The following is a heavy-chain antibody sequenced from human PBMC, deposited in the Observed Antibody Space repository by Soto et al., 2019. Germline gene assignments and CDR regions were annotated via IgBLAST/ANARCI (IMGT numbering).Heavy chain of an antibody. CDR2: IIPILGIA. CDR3: ARRQNFDYYCYGMDV. V-gene: IGHV1-69*02. CDR1: GGTFSSYT. J-gene: IGHJ6*02. Sequence: QVQLVQSGAEVKKPGSSVKVSCKASGGTFSSYTISWVRQAPGQGLEWMGRIIPILGIANYAQKFQGRVTITADKSTSTAYMELSSLRSEDTAVYYCARRQNFDYYCYGMDVWGQGTTVTVSS.